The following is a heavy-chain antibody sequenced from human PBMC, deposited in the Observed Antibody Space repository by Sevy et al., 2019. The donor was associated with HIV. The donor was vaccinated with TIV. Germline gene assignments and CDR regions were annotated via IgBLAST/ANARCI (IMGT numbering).Heavy chain of an antibody. J-gene: IGHJ4*02. V-gene: IGHV3-74*01. CDR1: GFTFSSYW. Sequence: GGSLRLSCVASGFTFSSYWMFWVRQAPGKGLVWVSRINTGGSNTNYADSVKGRFTISRDNAKNTLYLQMNSLGAEDTAVYYCERVVGATPHYIDHWGQGTLVTVSS. CDR3: ERVVGATPHYIDH. D-gene: IGHD1-26*01. CDR2: INTGGSNT.